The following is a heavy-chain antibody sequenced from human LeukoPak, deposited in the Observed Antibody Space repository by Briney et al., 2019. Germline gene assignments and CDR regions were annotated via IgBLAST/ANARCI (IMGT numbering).Heavy chain of an antibody. V-gene: IGHV3-23*01. J-gene: IGHJ4*02. CDR2: IFPSGGEI. CDR1: GFTFSTFA. D-gene: IGHD3-10*01. Sequence: GGSLRLSCEASGFTFSTFAMIWVRQPPGKGLEWVSSIFPSGGEIHYADSVRGRFTISRDNSKNTMNLQMNSLRAEDTAVYYCARATMVRGCPLKYWGQGTLVTVSS. CDR3: ARATMVRGCPLKY.